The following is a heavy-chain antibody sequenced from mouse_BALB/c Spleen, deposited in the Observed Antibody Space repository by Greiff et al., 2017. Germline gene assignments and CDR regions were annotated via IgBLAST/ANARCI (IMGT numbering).Heavy chain of an antibody. CDR1: GFSLTSYG. V-gene: IGHV2-9*02. D-gene: IGHD4-1*01. Sequence: VKLQESGPGLVAPSQSLSITCTVSGFSLTSYGVHWVRQPPGKGLEWLGVIWAGGSTNYNSALMSRLSISKDNSKSQVFLKMNSLQTDDTAMYYCARDRVLTCYAMDYWGQGTSVTVSS. CDR3: ARDRVLTCYAMDY. J-gene: IGHJ4*01. CDR2: IWAGGST.